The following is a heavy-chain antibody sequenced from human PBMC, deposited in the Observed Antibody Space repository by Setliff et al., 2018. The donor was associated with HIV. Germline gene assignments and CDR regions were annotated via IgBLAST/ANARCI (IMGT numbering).Heavy chain of an antibody. CDR1: GGSISSYY. J-gene: IGHJ6*03. D-gene: IGHD6-13*01. V-gene: IGHV4-59*12. Sequence: PSETLSLTCTVSGGSISSYYWSWIRQPPGKGLEWIGYIYYSGSTNYNPPLKSRVTISVDTSKNQFSLKLSSVTAADTAVYYCARGARLLAGYSDRWDYYYMGVWGKGTTVTVSS. CDR3: ARGARLLAGYSDRWDYYYMGV. CDR2: IYYSGST.